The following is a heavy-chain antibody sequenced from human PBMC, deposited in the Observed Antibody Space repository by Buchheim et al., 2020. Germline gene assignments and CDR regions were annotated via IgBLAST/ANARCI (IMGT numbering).Heavy chain of an antibody. V-gene: IGHV1-46*01. Sequence: QVQLIQSGAEVKEPGASVRVSCKTSGYTFTSYLVHWVRQAPGQGLEWMGIINPGDGGATKTKDFHGRVTLTMDTSTRTLYMELSSLRSKDTPVYYCAPQHALATYHFPSGGQRTL. CDR2: INPGDGGA. CDR3: APQHALATYHFPS. D-gene: IGHD3/OR15-3a*01. CDR1: GYTFTSYL. J-gene: IGHJ4*02.